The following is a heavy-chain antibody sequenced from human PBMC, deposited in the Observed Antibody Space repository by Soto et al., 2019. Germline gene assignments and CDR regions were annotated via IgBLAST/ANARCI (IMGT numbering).Heavy chain of an antibody. D-gene: IGHD6-13*01. Sequence: GESLKISCQCSGYTFSNFWIAWVRQLPGKGLEYMGIIYPGDSETRYSPSFHGKVTISADRSVGTAYLQWSSLEASDSAFYFCARSPRSSPYFDYWGQGALVTVSS. J-gene: IGHJ4*02. CDR2: IYPGDSET. CDR3: ARSPRSSPYFDY. V-gene: IGHV5-51*01. CDR1: GYTFSNFW.